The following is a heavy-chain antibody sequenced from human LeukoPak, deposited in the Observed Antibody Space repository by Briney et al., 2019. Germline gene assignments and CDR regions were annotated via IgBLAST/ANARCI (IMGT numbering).Heavy chain of an antibody. Sequence: SETLSLTCTVSGYSISSGYYWGWIRQPPGKGLEWIGSIYHSGSTYYNPSLKSRVTIPVDTSKNQFSLKLSSVTAADTAVYYCAREVKGLDYGLDPWGQGTLVTVSS. D-gene: IGHD4/OR15-4a*01. J-gene: IGHJ5*02. V-gene: IGHV4-38-2*02. CDR3: AREVKGLDYGLDP. CDR2: IYHSGST. CDR1: GYSISSGYY.